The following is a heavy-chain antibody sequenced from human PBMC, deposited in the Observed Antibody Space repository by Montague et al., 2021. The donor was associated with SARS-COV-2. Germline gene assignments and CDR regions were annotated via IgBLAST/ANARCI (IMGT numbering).Heavy chain of an antibody. CDR3: AREPRVGQLLSVYYYGMDV. V-gene: IGHV4-31*03. CDR1: GDSISCGGYY. CDR2: IYYSGST. Sequence: TLSLTCTVSGDSISCGGYYWSWIRQHPGKGLDWIGYIYYSGSTYYNPSLKSRVTISVDTSKNQFSLKLTSVTAADTAVYYCAREPRVGQLLSVYYYGMDVWGQGTTVTVSS. D-gene: IGHD2-2*01. J-gene: IGHJ6*02.